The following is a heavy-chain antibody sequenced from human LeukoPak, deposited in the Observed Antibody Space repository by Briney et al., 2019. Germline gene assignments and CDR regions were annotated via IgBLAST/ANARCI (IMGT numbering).Heavy chain of an antibody. V-gene: IGHV4-34*01. CDR2: INHSGST. J-gene: IGHJ3*02. CDR1: GGSFSGYY. CDR3: ARGLILRYYYGSGSYNAFDI. Sequence: PSETLSLTCAVYGGSFSGYYWSWIRQPPGKGLEWIGEINHSGSTNYNPSLKSRVTISVDTSKNQFSLKLSSVTAADMAVYYCARGLILRYYYGSGSYNAFDIWGQGTMVTVSS. D-gene: IGHD3-10*01.